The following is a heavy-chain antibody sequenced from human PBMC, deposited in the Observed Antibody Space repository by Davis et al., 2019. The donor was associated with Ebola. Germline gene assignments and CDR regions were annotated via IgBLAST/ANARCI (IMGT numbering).Heavy chain of an antibody. CDR1: GGSISSHY. V-gene: IGHV4-59*11. CDR3: ARVWNDYGSGSYYDY. Sequence: MPGGSLRLSCTVSGGSISSHYWSWIRQPPGKGLEWFGYIYHSGSTNYNPSLRSRVTISVDTSKNQFSLRLSSVTAADTAVYYCARVWNDYGSGSYYDYWGQGILVTVSS. J-gene: IGHJ4*02. CDR2: IYHSGST. D-gene: IGHD3-10*01.